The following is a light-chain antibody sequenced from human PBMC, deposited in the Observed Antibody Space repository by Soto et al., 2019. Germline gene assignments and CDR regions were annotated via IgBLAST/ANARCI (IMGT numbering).Light chain of an antibody. CDR3: QQYGSSPRT. J-gene: IGKJ1*01. CDR1: QSVRTY. Sequence: EIVLTQSPVTLSLSPGERATLSCRASQSVRTYLAWYQVKPGQAPRLLIYDASRRASGVPARFSGSGSGTDFTLTISRLEPEDFAVYFRQQYGSSPRTFGQGTKVDIK. V-gene: IGKV3-20*01. CDR2: DAS.